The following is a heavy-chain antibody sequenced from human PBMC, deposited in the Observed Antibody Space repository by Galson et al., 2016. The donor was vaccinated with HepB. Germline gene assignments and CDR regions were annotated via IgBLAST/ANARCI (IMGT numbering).Heavy chain of an antibody. D-gene: IGHD1-26*01. CDR1: GITFSTYD. J-gene: IGHJ4*02. Sequence: SLRLSCAASGITFSTYDFHWVRQAAGKGLEWVSAIGIVGDTYYPGSVKGRFTISRDNAKNSLYLQMNSLRAEDTAVYYCVGGTYNRFDSWGQGTLVTVSS. CDR3: VGGTYNRFDS. CDR2: IGIVGDT. V-gene: IGHV3-13*01.